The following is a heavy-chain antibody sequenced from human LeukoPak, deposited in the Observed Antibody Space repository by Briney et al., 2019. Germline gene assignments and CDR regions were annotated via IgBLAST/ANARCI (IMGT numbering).Heavy chain of an antibody. CDR2: VRASGVGT. CDR1: GFTFSDHV. D-gene: IGHD6-19*01. V-gene: IGHV3-23*01. CDR3: AREGHSSGSLGDY. Sequence: PGGSLRLSCAASGFTFSDHVMSWVRQAPGKGLEWVSSVRASGVGTHYADSVKGRFTVSRDNAEKLVYLHMTSLRAEDTAMYFCAREGHSSGSLGDYWGQGILVTVSS. J-gene: IGHJ4*02.